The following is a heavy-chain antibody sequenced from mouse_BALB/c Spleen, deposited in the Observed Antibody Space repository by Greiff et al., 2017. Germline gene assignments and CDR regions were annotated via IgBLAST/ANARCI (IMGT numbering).Heavy chain of an antibody. D-gene: IGHD1-1*01. J-gene: IGHJ1*01. Sequence: EVKLVESGGDLVKPGGSLKLSCAASGFTFSSYGMSWVRQTPDKRLEWVATISSGGSYTYYPDSVKGRFTISRDNAKNTLYLQMSSLKSEDTAMYYCAREVLYYGSSYGYFDVWGAGTTVTVSS. CDR2: ISSGGSYT. CDR3: AREVLYYGSSYGYFDV. V-gene: IGHV5-6*02. CDR1: GFTFSSYG.